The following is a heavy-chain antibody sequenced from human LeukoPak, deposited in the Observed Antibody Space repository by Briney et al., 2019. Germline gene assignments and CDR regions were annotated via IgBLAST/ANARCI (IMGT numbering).Heavy chain of an antibody. CDR1: GVGVSINSTA. Sequence: SQTLSLTCAISGVGVSINSTAWNWSRQSPGRGLEWLGRIYYRSKWYNDYAVSGKSRITINPDTTKHQFCLQRNSVTPEDTAVYYCARDQWLQQWLATNYYFDYWGQGTLVTVSS. CDR3: ARDQWLQQWLATNYYFDY. CDR2: IYYRSKWYN. D-gene: IGHD6-19*01. J-gene: IGHJ4*02. V-gene: IGHV6-1*01.